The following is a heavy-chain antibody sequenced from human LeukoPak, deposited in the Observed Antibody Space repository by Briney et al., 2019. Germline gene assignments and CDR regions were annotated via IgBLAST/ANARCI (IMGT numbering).Heavy chain of an antibody. CDR1: GFTFSSYG. J-gene: IGHJ4*02. CDR2: IRYDGSNK. Sequence: PGGSLRLSCAASGFTFSSYGMHWVRQAPGKGLEWVAFIRYDGSNKYYADSVKGRFTISRDNSKNTLYLQMNSLRAEDTAVYYCAKDDSGSYPVYFDYWGQGTLVTVSS. CDR3: AKDDSGSYPVYFDY. D-gene: IGHD3-10*01. V-gene: IGHV3-30*02.